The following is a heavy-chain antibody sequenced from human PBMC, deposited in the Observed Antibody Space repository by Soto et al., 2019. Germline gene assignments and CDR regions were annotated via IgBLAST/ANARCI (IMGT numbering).Heavy chain of an antibody. Sequence: GGSLRLSCAASGFMFSSYWMHWVRQAPGKGLECVAGINQDGSEKYYVDSVKGRFTISRDNAKSSLYLQMNSLRVEDTAVYYCPTMTVTLPKWFDPWGQGTLVTVYS. CDR3: PTMTVTLPKWFDP. CDR1: GFMFSSYW. CDR2: INQDGSEK. J-gene: IGHJ5*02. V-gene: IGHV3-7*01. D-gene: IGHD4-17*01.